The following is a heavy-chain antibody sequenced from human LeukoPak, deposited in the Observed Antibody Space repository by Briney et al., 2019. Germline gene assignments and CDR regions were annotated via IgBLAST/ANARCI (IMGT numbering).Heavy chain of an antibody. Sequence: GASVKVSCKASGYTFTSYGITRVRQAPGQGLEWMGWISAYNGNTNYAQNLQGRVTVTTDTSTSTAYMELRSLRSDDTAVYYCARDRKGLVGDAFDIWGQGTMVTVSS. V-gene: IGHV1-18*01. CDR1: GYTFTSYG. CDR2: ISAYNGNT. D-gene: IGHD3/OR15-3a*01. CDR3: ARDRKGLVGDAFDI. J-gene: IGHJ3*02.